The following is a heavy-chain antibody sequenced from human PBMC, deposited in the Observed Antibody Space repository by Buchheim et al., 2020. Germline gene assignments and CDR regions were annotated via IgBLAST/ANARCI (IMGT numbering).Heavy chain of an antibody. CDR1: GFPVSGYW. CDR2: INSDGGT. J-gene: IGHJ4*02. Sequence: EVHLVESGGGLVQPGGSLRPSCAASGFPVSGYWMHWVRHVPGQGLVWVSRINSDGGTNYADSVKGRFTISRDNAKNMVSLQMNSLRAEDTAIYYCARGGYSTDGSSDYWGQGTL. CDR3: ARGGYSTDGSSDY. V-gene: IGHV3-74*01. D-gene: IGHD5-24*01.